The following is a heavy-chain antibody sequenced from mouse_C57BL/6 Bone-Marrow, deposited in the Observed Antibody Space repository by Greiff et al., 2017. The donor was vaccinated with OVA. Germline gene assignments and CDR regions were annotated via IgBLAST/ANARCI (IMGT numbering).Heavy chain of an antibody. Sequence: EVQGVESGGGLVQPGGFTFTDYYMSWVRQPPGKALEWLGFIGNKANGYTTEYSGSVKGRFTISRDNSQSILYLQMNALRAEDSATYYCARFSYYYGSSLYYFDYWGQGTTLTVSA. CDR2: IGNKANGYTT. CDR3: ARFSYYYGSSLYYFDY. V-gene: IGHV7-3*01. CDR1: FTFTDYY. D-gene: IGHD1-1*01. J-gene: IGHJ2*01.